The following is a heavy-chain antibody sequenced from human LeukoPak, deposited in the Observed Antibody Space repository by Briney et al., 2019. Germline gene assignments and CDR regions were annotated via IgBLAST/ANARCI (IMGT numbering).Heavy chain of an antibody. J-gene: IGHJ4*01. D-gene: IGHD6-19*01. CDR1: GFTFSSCS. V-gene: IGHV3-21*04. Sequence: GGSLRLSCAASGFTFSSCSLNWVRQAPGKGLEWVSAISSDSSYIYYADSVRGRFTISRDNARNSLYLQMNSLRAEDTAVYYCAKGIYSSGWSYFDYWGHGTLVTVSS. CDR2: ISSDSSYI. CDR3: AKGIYSSGWSYFDY.